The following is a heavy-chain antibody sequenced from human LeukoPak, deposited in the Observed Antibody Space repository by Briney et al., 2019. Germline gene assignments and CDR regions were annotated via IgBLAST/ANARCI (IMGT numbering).Heavy chain of an antibody. CDR3: AKDPNGDYIGTFDI. CDR1: QFNFNKFG. V-gene: IGHV3-23*01. CDR2: ISGNGDST. D-gene: IGHD4-17*01. Sequence: GGSLRLSCSTSQFNFNKFGMTWVRQAPGKGLEWVSSISGNGDSTQYSNSVLGRFAISRDNSKNTLYLQMSSLRAEDTAVYYCAKDPNGDYIGTFDIWDQGTMVTVSS. J-gene: IGHJ3*02.